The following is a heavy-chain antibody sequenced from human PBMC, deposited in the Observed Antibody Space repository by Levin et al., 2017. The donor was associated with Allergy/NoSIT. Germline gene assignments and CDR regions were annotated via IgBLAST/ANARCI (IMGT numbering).Heavy chain of an antibody. Sequence: SGPTLVKPTQTLTLTCTFSGFSLSTSGVGVGWIRQPPGKALEWLALIYWNDDKRYSPSLKSRLTITKDTSKNQVVLTMTNMDPVDTATYYCAHRLGYCSGGSCQRNWFDPWGQGTLVTVSS. J-gene: IGHJ5*02. CDR2: IYWNDDK. CDR3: AHRLGYCSGGSCQRNWFDP. V-gene: IGHV2-5*01. D-gene: IGHD2-15*01. CDR1: GFSLSTSGVG.